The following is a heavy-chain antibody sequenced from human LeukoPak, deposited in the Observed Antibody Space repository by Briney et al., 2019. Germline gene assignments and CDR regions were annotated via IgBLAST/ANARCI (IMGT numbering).Heavy chain of an antibody. J-gene: IGHJ4*02. CDR1: GFTFSSYS. D-gene: IGHD6-13*01. CDR3: ARKTYSSSWYFDY. V-gene: IGHV3-21*01. CDR2: ISSSSSYI. Sequence: PGRSLRLSCAASGFTFSSYSMNWVRQAPGKGLEWVSSISSSSSYIYYADSVKGRFTISRDNAKNSLYLQMNSLRAEDTAVYYCARKTYSSSWYFDYWGQGTLVTVSS.